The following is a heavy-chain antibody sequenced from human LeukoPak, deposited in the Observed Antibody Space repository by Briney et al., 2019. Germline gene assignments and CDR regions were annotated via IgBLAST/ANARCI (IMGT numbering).Heavy chain of an antibody. CDR2: HSHSGSA. CDR1: GASINSDTYY. Sequence: SETLSLTCTVSGASINSDTYYWGWIRQPPGKGLEWIGTHSHSGSAYYNPSLRSRITMSLDTSKNQFSLKLSSVTAADTAVYYCARGHSSSWYYYYYYMDVWGKGTTVTVSS. CDR3: ARGHSSSWYYYYYYMDV. D-gene: IGHD6-13*01. J-gene: IGHJ6*03. V-gene: IGHV4-39*07.